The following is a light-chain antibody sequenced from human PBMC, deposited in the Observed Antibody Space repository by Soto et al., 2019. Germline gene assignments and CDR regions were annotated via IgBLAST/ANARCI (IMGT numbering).Light chain of an antibody. CDR1: SSDVGGYNF. CDR2: DVS. Sequence: QSVLTQPASVSGSPGQSITISCTGTSSDVGGYNFVSWFQQHPGKAPELMIYDVSNRPSGVSNRFSGSKSGNTASLTISGLQAEDEADYYCNSFTSSSTPYVFGTGTKVTVL. CDR3: NSFTSSSTPYV. V-gene: IGLV2-14*01. J-gene: IGLJ1*01.